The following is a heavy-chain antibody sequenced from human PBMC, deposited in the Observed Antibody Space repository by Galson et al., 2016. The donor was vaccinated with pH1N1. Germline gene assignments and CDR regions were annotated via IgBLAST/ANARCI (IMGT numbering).Heavy chain of an antibody. Sequence: SLRLSCAVSGFTFTDSWMSWVRQTPGKGLEWVANIKQDGSVKYYVDSVRGRFTISRDNAKNSLYLQMNSLRAEDTAVYYCSRKGLPDYWGQGTLVTVSS. CDR3: SRKGLPDY. J-gene: IGHJ4*02. V-gene: IGHV3-7*01. D-gene: IGHD5-12*01. CDR1: GFTFTDSW. CDR2: IKQDGSVK.